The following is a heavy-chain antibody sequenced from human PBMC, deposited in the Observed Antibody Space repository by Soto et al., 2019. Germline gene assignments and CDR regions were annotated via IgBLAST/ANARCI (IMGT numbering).Heavy chain of an antibody. CDR2: VSPPFRTS. J-gene: IGHJ6*02. Sequence: QVQLVQSGAEVKKPGSSVKVSCKTSGVSFNNNGIGWVRQAPGHGLEWMGGVSPPFRTSNYARKFQGRISITADASTGTVNMLLISMTSENTAQYYCARVLYYGSGSYSPYGMDVWGQGTTVTVSS. CDR3: ARVLYYGSGSYSPYGMDV. D-gene: IGHD3-10*01. V-gene: IGHV1-69*01. CDR1: GVSFNNNG.